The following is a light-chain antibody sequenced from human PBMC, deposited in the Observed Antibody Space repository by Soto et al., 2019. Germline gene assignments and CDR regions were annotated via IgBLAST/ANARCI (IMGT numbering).Light chain of an antibody. CDR3: QQYNEWPIT. CDR1: QSVSSN. CDR2: GTS. Sequence: EIVMTQSPATLSVSPGERATLSCRASQSVSSNLAWYQQKPGQAPRLLIYGTSIRSTNLPARFSGSGSETEFTLTIGSLQSEDFAVYYCQQYNEWPITFGGGTKVDIK. J-gene: IGKJ4*01. V-gene: IGKV3-15*01.